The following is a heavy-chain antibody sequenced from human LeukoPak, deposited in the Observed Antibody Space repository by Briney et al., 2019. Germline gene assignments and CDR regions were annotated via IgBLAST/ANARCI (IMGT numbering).Heavy chain of an antibody. V-gene: IGHV4-34*01. Sequence: SETLSLTCAVYGGSFSGYYWSWIRQPPGKGLEWIGEINHSGSTNYNPSLKSRVTIPVDTSKNQFSLKLSSVTAADTAVYYCARGPSSWYRRFDYWGQGTLVTVSS. CDR2: INHSGST. CDR3: ARGPSSWYRRFDY. D-gene: IGHD6-13*01. J-gene: IGHJ4*02. CDR1: GGSFSGYY.